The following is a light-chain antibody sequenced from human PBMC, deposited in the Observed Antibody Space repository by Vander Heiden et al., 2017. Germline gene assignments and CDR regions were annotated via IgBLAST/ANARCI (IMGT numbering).Light chain of an antibody. CDR1: QSVSSN. V-gene: IGKV3-15*01. Sequence: EIVMTQSPATLSVSPGERATLSCRASQSVSSNLAWYQQKPGQAPRLLIYGASTRATGIPARFSGSGSGTEFTLTIRSLHSEDFAVYYCQQCYSWPAWTFGQGTKVEIK. J-gene: IGKJ1*01. CDR3: QQCYSWPAWT. CDR2: GAS.